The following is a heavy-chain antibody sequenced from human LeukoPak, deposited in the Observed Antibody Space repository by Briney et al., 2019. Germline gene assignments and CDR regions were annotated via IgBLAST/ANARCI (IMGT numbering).Heavy chain of an antibody. V-gene: IGHV1-46*01. CDR2: INPSGGST. CDR1: GYSFTSYY. D-gene: IGHD3-10*01. Sequence: GASVKVSCKASGYSFTSYYMHWVRQAPGQGLEWMGIINPSGGSTSYAQKFQGRVTMTRDMSTSTVYMELSSLRSDDTAVYYCARNGYGPGSYSWGQGTLVTVSS. J-gene: IGHJ4*02. CDR3: ARNGYGPGSYS.